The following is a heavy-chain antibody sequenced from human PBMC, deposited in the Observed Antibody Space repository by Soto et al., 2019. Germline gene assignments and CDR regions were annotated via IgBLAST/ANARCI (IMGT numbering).Heavy chain of an antibody. Sequence: GGSLRLSCAASGFTFSSYWMSWVRQAPGKGLEWVANIKQDGSEKYYVDSVKGRFTISRDNAKNSLYLQMNSLRAEDTAVYYCASRGISCSWPPYDYYNFYGMDVWGQGTTVTVAS. CDR3: ASRGISCSWPPYDYYNFYGMDV. J-gene: IGHJ6*02. CDR1: GFTFSSYW. V-gene: IGHV3-7*01. D-gene: IGHD6-13*01. CDR2: IKQDGSEK.